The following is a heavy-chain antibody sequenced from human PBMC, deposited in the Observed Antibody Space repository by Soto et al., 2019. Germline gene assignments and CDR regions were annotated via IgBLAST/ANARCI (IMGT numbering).Heavy chain of an antibody. D-gene: IGHD2-2*01. V-gene: IGHV1-8*01. CDR1: GYTFTSYD. CDR2: MNPNSGNT. CDR3: ATFVGYCSSTSRLDV. J-gene: IGHJ6*04. Sequence: ASVKVSCKASGYTFTSYDINWVRQATGQGLEWMGWMNPNSGNTGYAQKFQGRVTMTRNTSISTAYMELSSLRSEDTAVYYCATFVGYCSSTSRLDVCGKGTTVTVSS.